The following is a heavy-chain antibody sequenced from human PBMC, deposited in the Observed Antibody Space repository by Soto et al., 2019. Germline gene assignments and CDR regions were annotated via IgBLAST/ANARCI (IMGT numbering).Heavy chain of an antibody. CDR3: ARKAPWGTDY. CDR2: IYYSGST. V-gene: IGHV4-59*01. CDR1: GGSISSYY. Sequence: SETLSLTCTVSGGSISSYYWSWIRQPPGKGLEWIGYIYYSGSTNYNPSLKSRVTISVDTSKNQFSLKLSSVTAADTAVYYCARKAPWGTDYWGQGTLVTVSS. J-gene: IGHJ4*02. D-gene: IGHD3-16*01.